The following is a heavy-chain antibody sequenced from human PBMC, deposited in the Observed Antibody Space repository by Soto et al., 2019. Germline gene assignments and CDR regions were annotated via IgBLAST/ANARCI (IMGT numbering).Heavy chain of an antibody. D-gene: IGHD3-10*01. J-gene: IGHJ5*02. CDR2: IDPSDSYT. CDR1: GYSFTRYW. Sequence: GESLKISCRSSGYSFTRYWISWVRQMPGKGLEWMGRIDPSDSYTNYSPSFQGHVTISADKSISTAYLQWSSLKASDTAMYYCARTTVVRDLGWFDPWGQGTLVTVSS. CDR3: ARTTVVRDLGWFDP. V-gene: IGHV5-10-1*01.